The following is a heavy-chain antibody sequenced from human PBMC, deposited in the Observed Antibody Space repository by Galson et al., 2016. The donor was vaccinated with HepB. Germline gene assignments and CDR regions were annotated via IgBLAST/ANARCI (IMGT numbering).Heavy chain of an antibody. CDR2: TFYRSKWYY. Sequence: CAISGDSVSSTSAGWSWVRQSPSRGLEWLGRTFYRSKWYYDYAISVRSRITINPDTSKNQFSLKVSSVTAADTAVYYCTLYCDNGRCNGDYSFYGMDVWGQGTTVTVSS. J-gene: IGHJ6*02. CDR1: GDSVSSTSAG. V-gene: IGHV6-1*01. D-gene: IGHD2-8*01. CDR3: TLYCDNGRCNGDYSFYGMDV.